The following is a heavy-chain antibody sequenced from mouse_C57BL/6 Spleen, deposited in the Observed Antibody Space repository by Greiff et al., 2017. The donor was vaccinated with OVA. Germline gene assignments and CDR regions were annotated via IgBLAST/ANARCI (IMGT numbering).Heavy chain of an antibody. CDR2: IDPANGNT. CDR3: ARYYDRDYYAMDY. Sequence: VQLKESVAELVRPGASVKLSCTASGFNIKNTYMHWVKQRPEQGLEWIGRIDPANGNTKYAPKFQGKATITADTSSNTAYLQLSSLTSEDTAIYYCARYYDRDYYAMDYWGQGTSVTVSS. J-gene: IGHJ4*01. CDR1: GFNIKNTY. V-gene: IGHV14-3*01. D-gene: IGHD2-4*01.